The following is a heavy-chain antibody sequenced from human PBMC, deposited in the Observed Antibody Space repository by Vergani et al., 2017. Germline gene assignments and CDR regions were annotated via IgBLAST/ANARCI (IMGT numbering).Heavy chain of an antibody. V-gene: IGHV4-59*10. J-gene: IGHJ3*01. D-gene: IGHD1-26*01. Sequence: QVQLQQWGSGLFKPSETLSLTCAVYDGSFSGYYWGWIRQPAGKGLEWIGRIYVSGITDYNSSLQSRVSMSVDTSKNQFSLTLTSVTAADTAVYYCARDNKQLRPRAFDLWGQGRMVTVSS. CDR2: IYVSGIT. CDR1: DGSFSGYY. CDR3: ARDNKQLRPRAFDL.